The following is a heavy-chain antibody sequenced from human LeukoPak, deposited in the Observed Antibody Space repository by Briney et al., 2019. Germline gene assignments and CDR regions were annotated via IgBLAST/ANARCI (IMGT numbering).Heavy chain of an antibody. J-gene: IGHJ4*02. V-gene: IGHV1-69*05. CDR1: GGIVNSYA. D-gene: IGHD3-22*01. Sequence: SVKVSCKASGGIVNSYAISWVRQAPGQGLEWMGRIIPIFGTTNYAQKFQGRGTITTDESTGTAYMQLSSLRSEDTAVYYCARYGGAYDSSGYSYWGQGTLVTVSS. CDR3: ARYGGAYDSSGYSY. CDR2: IIPIFGTT.